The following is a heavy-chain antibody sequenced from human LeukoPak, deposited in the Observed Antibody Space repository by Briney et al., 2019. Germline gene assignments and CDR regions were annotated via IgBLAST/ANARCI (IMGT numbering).Heavy chain of an antibody. V-gene: IGHV4-39*01. J-gene: IGHJ5*02. CDR1: GGSISSSSYY. CDR2: IYYSGST. D-gene: IGHD6-13*01. Sequence: PSETLSLTCTVSGGSISSSSYYWGWIRQPPGKGLEWIGSIYYSGSTYYNPSLKSRVTISVDTSKNQFSLKLSSVTAADTAVYYCARHALRLAAADAFDPWGQGTLVTVSS. CDR3: ARHALRLAAADAFDP.